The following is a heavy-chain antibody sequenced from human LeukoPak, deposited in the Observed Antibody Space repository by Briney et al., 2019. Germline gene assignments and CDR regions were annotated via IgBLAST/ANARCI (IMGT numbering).Heavy chain of an antibody. J-gene: IGHJ4*02. D-gene: IGHD3-9*01. CDR1: GGSISSYY. CDR2: IYYIGST. Sequence: PSETLSLTCTVSGGSISSYYWSWIRQPPGKGLEWIGYIYYIGSTNYNPSLKSRVTISVDTSKNQFSLKLSSVTAADTAVYYCARDSDISGLDYWGQGTLVTVSS. CDR3: ARDSDISGLDY. V-gene: IGHV4-59*01.